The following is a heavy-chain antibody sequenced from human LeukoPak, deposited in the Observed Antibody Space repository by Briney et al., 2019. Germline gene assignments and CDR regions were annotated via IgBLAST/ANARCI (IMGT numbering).Heavy chain of an antibody. D-gene: IGHD3-3*01. CDR2: INPSGGST. CDR3: ARLSVSGYYIAQSIDY. J-gene: IGHJ4*02. Sequence: GASVKVSCKASGYTFTSYYMQWVRQAPGQGLEWMGIINPSGGSTSYAQKFQGRVTMTRDTSTSTVYMELSSLRSEDTAVYYCARLSVSGYYIAQSIDYWGQGTLVTVSS. CDR1: GYTFTSYY. V-gene: IGHV1-46*01.